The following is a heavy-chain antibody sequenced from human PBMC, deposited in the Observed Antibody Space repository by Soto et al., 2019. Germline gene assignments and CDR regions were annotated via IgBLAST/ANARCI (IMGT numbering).Heavy chain of an antibody. CDR2: ISAGNGDT. CDR3: AAEWLDFDY. V-gene: IGHV1-3*01. CDR1: GYIFSSYD. D-gene: IGHD6-19*01. Sequence: QVQLVQSGAEVKKPGASVKVSCRTSGYIFSSYDMHWVRQAPGQRLEWMGWISAGNGDTKYSQKFQDRVTITRDTSASTAYMELSSLSSEDTAVYYCAAEWLDFDYWGQGTLVTVSS. J-gene: IGHJ4*02.